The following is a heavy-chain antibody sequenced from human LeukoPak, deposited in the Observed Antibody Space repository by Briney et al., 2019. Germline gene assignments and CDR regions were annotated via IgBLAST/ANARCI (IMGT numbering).Heavy chain of an antibody. CDR1: GFTFSTYA. V-gene: IGHV3-30*04. J-gene: IGHJ4*02. CDR2: ISYDGSHK. Sequence: PGRSLRLSCAASGFTFSTYAMHWVRQAPGKGLEWVAVISYDGSHKYYADSVKGRFTISRDNSKNTLYLQMNSLRAEDTAVYYCARGRVLVVAASNLIDYCGQGTLVTVSS. D-gene: IGHD2-15*01. CDR3: ARGRVLVVAASNLIDY.